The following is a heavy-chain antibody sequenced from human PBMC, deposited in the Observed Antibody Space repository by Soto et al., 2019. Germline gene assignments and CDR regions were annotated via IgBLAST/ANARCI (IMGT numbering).Heavy chain of an antibody. CDR1: GFTFSSYG. CDR3: LRDYSGWFDF. D-gene: IGHD3-10*01. V-gene: IGHV3-30*03. Sequence: GGSLRLSCAASGFTFSSYGMHWVRQAPGKGLEWVAVISYDGSNKYYADSVKGRFTISRDNSKNTLWLQMNSLRSEDTAVYYCLRDYSGWFDFWGQGTLVTVSS. J-gene: IGHJ5*01. CDR2: ISYDGSNK.